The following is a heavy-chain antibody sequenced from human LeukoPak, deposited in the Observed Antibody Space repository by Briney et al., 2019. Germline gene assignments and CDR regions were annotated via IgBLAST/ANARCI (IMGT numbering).Heavy chain of an antibody. CDR2: IYYSGST. CDR3: ARFALHGMDV. J-gene: IGHJ6*02. V-gene: IGHV4-59*01. Sequence: SETLSLTCTVSGGSINSYYWSWIRQPPGKGLEWIGYIYYSGSTNYNPSLKSRVTISVDTSKNQFSLKLSSVTAADTAVYYCARFALHGMDVWGQGTTVTVSS. CDR1: GGSINSYY.